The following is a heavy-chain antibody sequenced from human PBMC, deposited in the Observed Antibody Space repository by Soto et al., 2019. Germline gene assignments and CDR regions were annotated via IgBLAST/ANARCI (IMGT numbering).Heavy chain of an antibody. CDR2: ISTTDGGANYA. CDR1: GFTFSSYG. V-gene: IGHV3-23*01. D-gene: IGHD3-10*01. J-gene: IGHJ1*01. Sequence: XGSLRLSCAASGFTFSSYGMSWVRQAPGKGLEWVSGISTTDGGANYAYYADSVKGRFTISRDISENALYLQMDSLRVEDTAVYYCAKDSGRDYFQHWGQGTLVTVSS. CDR3: AKDSGRDYFQH.